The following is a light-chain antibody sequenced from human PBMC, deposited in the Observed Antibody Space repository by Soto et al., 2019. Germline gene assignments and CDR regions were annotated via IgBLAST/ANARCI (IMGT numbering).Light chain of an antibody. V-gene: IGLV2-18*02. CDR3: SSYTTSSTYV. CDR1: SSDVGSYNR. Sequence: QSVLTXPPAVSGSPGQSVAISCTGTSSDVGSYNRVSWYQQPPGTAPKLMIYDVSTRPSGVPDRFSGSKSGNTASLTISGLQAEDEADYYCSSYTTSSTYVFGTGTKVTVL. CDR2: DVS. J-gene: IGLJ1*01.